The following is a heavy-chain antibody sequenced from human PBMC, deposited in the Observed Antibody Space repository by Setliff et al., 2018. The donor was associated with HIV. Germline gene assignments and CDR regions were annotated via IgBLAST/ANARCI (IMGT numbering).Heavy chain of an antibody. V-gene: IGHV1-2*02. D-gene: IGHD1-26*01. CDR3: ARDRDEKWDLPNWFDP. Sequence: ASVKVSCKASGYTFTGYYMHWVRQAPGQGLEWMGWINPNSGGTNSAQNFQGRVTITRDTSASTAYMELSSLRSEDTAVYYCARDRDEKWDLPNWFDPWGQGTLVTVSS. J-gene: IGHJ5*02. CDR1: GYTFTGYY. CDR2: INPNSGGT.